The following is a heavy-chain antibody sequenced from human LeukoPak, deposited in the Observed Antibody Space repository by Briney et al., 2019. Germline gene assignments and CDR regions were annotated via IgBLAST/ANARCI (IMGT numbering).Heavy chain of an antibody. D-gene: IGHD4-23*01. V-gene: IGHV1-2*02. Sequence: ASVKASCKASGYTFTAYYMHWVRQAPGQGLEWMGWINPNSGGTNSSQKFQGRVTMTRDTSISTAYMELSRLRSDDTAVYYCARDIEPTPYYFDYRGQGTLVTVSS. J-gene: IGHJ4*02. CDR3: ARDIEPTPYYFDY. CDR2: INPNSGGT. CDR1: GYTFTAYY.